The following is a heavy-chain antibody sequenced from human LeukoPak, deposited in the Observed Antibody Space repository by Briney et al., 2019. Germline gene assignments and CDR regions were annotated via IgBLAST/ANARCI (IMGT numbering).Heavy chain of an antibody. CDR3: ASPKYAYSSSWYYFDY. CDR1: GGSISSSNYY. J-gene: IGHJ4*02. D-gene: IGHD6-13*01. Sequence: SETLSLTCTVSGGSISSSNYYWAWLRQPPGKGLEWIGSVYYSGSTYYNPSLKSRVTISVDTSKNQLSLNLSSVTAADSAVYYCASPKYAYSSSWYYFDYWGQGTLVTVSS. V-gene: IGHV4-39*01. CDR2: VYYSGST.